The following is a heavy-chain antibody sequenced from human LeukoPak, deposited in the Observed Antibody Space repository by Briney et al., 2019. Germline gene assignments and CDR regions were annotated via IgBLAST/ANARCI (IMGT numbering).Heavy chain of an antibody. V-gene: IGHV3-33*06. D-gene: IGHD3-22*01. CDR1: GFTFSSYG. CDR3: AKDSPNYYDSSGYHP. CDR2: IWYDGSNK. Sequence: RSGGSLRLSCAASGFTFSSYGMHWVRQAPGKGLEWVAVIWYDGSNKYYADSVKGRFTISRDNSKNTQYLQMNSLRAEDTAVYYCAKDSPNYYDSSGYHPWGQGTLVTVSS. J-gene: IGHJ5*02.